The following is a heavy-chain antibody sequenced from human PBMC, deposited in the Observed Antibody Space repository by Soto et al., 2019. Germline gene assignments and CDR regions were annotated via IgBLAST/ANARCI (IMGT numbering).Heavy chain of an antibody. CDR3: AGEDDSGGPFAFDP. V-gene: IGHV1-69*08. CDR1: GGTFSRFT. CDR2: IIPLLAVT. Sequence: QVQLVQSGAEVKKPGSSVKISCKASGGTFSRFTISWVRQAPGQGLEWMGRIIPLLAVTNYAPKFQGRVTITADRSTTTAYMELSSLRSEDTAIYYCAGEDDSGGPFAFDPWGQGTLVTVPS. D-gene: IGHD3-22*01. J-gene: IGHJ5*02.